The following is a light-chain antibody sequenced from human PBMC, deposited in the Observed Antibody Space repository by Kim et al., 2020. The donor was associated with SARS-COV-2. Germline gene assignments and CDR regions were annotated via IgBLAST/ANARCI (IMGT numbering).Light chain of an antibody. Sequence: SVTISCTGTSSDVGGYNYVSWYQQHPGKAPKLMIYDVSWRPSGVPDRFSGSKSGNTASLTISGLQAEDEADYYCRSYAGSYTYVVFGGGTQLTVL. CDR3: RSYAGSYTYVV. V-gene: IGLV2-11*03. CDR1: SSDVGGYNY. J-gene: IGLJ2*01. CDR2: DVS.